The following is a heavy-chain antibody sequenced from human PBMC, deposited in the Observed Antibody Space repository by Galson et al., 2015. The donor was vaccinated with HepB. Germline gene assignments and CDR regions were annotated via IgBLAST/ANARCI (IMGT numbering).Heavy chain of an antibody. Sequence: SLRLSCAASGFTFSNAWMSWVRQAPGKGLEWVGRIKSKTDGGTTDYAAPVKGRFTISRDNAKNSLYLQMNSLRAEDTAVYYCAREGLIAAAESGARWGQGTLVTVSS. V-gene: IGHV3-15*01. CDR3: AREGLIAAAESGAR. J-gene: IGHJ4*02. CDR1: GFTFSNAW. CDR2: IKSKTDGGTT. D-gene: IGHD6-13*01.